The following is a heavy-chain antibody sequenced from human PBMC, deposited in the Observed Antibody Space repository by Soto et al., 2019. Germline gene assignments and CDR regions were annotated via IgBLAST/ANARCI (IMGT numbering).Heavy chain of an antibody. V-gene: IGHV3-23*01. D-gene: IGHD2-15*01. CDR1: GFTFSSYA. J-gene: IGHJ6*03. CDR2: ISGSGGST. CDR3: AKEVEDYYYVDV. Sequence: GGSLRLSCAASGFTFSSYAMSWVRQAPGKGLEWGSAISGSGGSTYYADSVKGRFTISRDNSKNTLYLQMNMLRAEDTAVYYCAKEVEDYYYVDVWGKGTTVTVSS.